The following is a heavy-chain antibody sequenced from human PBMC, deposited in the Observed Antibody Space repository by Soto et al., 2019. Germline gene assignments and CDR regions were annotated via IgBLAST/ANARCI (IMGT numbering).Heavy chain of an antibody. Sequence: ASVKVSCKASGYTFTSYDINWVRQATGQGLEWMGWMNPNSGNTGYAQKFQGRVTMTRNTSISTAYMELSSLRSEDTAVYYCARNPLSSSWPENWFDTWGQGTLVTVSS. J-gene: IGHJ5*02. D-gene: IGHD6-13*01. CDR1: GYTFTSYD. CDR2: MNPNSGNT. CDR3: ARNPLSSSWPENWFDT. V-gene: IGHV1-8*01.